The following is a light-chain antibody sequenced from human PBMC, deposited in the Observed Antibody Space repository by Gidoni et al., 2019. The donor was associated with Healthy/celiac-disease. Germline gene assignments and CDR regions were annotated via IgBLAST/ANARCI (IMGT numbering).Light chain of an antibody. CDR1: QDISNY. CDR3: QQYDNRPPLT. V-gene: IGKV1-33*01. Sequence: DIQMTPSPSSLSASVGDRVTITCQASQDISNYLNWYQQKTGKAPKLLIYDASNLETGVPSRFSGSGAGTDFTFTISSRQHEDIATDYCQQYDNRPPLTFGGGTKVEIK. J-gene: IGKJ4*01. CDR2: DAS.